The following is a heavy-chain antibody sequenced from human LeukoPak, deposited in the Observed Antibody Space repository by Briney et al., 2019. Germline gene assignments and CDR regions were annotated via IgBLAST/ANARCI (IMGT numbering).Heavy chain of an antibody. V-gene: IGHV3-21*01. CDR1: GFTFSSYS. D-gene: IGHD3-10*01. CDR2: ISSSSSYI. J-gene: IGHJ3*02. Sequence: PGGSLRLSCAASGFTFSSYSMNWVRQAPGKGLEWVSSISSSSSYIYYADSVKGRFTISRDNAKNSLYLQMNSLRAEDTAVYYCAREQGGTMVRGVIIAPHDALDIWGQGTMVTVSS. CDR3: AREQGGTMVRGVIIAPHDALDI.